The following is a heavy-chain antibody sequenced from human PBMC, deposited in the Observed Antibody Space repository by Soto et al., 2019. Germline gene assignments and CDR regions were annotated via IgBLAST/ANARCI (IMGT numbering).Heavy chain of an antibody. D-gene: IGHD3-16*02. CDR2: INPSGGST. J-gene: IGHJ6*03. V-gene: IGHV1-46*03. Sequence: ASVKVSCKASGYTFTSYYMHWVRQAPGQGLEWMGIINPSGGSTSYAQKFQGRVTMTRDTSTSTVYMELSSLRSEDTAVYYCARDKGKDDYIWGSYRPYMDVWGKGTTVTVSS. CDR3: ARDKGKDDYIWGSYRPYMDV. CDR1: GYTFTSYY.